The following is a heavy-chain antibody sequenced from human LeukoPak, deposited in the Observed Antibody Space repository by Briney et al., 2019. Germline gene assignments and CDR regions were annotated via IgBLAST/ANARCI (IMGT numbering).Heavy chain of an antibody. Sequence: VASVKVSCKASGYTFTSYGISWVRQAPGQGLEWMGWISAYNGNTNYAQKLQGRVTMTTVTSTSTAYMELRSLRSDDTAVYYCASEQLERRGSWFDPWGQGTLVTVSS. J-gene: IGHJ5*02. CDR2: ISAYNGNT. D-gene: IGHD1-1*01. CDR3: ASEQLERRGSWFDP. V-gene: IGHV1-18*01. CDR1: GYTFTSYG.